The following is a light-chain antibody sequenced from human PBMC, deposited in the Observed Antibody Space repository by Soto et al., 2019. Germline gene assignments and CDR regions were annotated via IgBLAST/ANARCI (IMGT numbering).Light chain of an antibody. J-gene: IGLJ2*01. CDR3: NSYAGSNNLV. CDR2: EVS. V-gene: IGLV2-8*01. Sequence: QSALTQPPSASGSPGQSVTISCTGTSSDVGTYKYVSWYQQHPGKAPKLMIYEVSKRPSGVPDRFSGSKSGNTASLTVSGLQAEDEADYYVNSYAGSNNLVFGGGTKLTVL. CDR1: SSDVGTYKY.